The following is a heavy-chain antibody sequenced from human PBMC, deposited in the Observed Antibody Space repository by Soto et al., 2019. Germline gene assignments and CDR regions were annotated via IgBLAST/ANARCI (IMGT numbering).Heavy chain of an antibody. CDR1: VFSCSLYG. Sequence: VGSLRLSCAASVFSCSLYGMQWVRQARGNGLEGVEVIWNDENNKNYADFAKRRFPITRDNDTNTLHLQMNSLRAEDTAVYYCERSPYTTGYHYGIDVWGQGTTVTVSS. CDR2: IWNDENNK. D-gene: IGHD3-9*01. V-gene: IGHV3-33*02. J-gene: IGHJ6*02. CDR3: ERSPYTTGYHYGIDV.